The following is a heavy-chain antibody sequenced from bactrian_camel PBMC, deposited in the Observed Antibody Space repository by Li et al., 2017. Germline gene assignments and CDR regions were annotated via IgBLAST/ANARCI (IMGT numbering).Heavy chain of an antibody. V-gene: IGHV3S53*01. CDR1: GYTYSRYC. CDR2: ISSDGST. J-gene: IGHJ4*01. CDR3: ATDPYAY. Sequence: HVQLVESGGGSVQAGGSLRLSCAASGYTYSRYCMGWFRQAPGKEREGVAAISSDGSTSYSDSVKGRFTISRDNAKNTVYLQMNSLKSTDTALCFCATDPYAYWGQGTQVTVS.